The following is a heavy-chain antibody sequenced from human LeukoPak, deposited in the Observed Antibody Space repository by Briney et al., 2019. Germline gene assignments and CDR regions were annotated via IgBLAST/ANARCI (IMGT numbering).Heavy chain of an antibody. V-gene: IGHV1-69*06. CDR1: GGTFSSYA. CDR2: IIPIFGTA. J-gene: IGHJ5*02. CDR3: ARGYSGYATQYNWFDP. D-gene: IGHD5-12*01. Sequence: SVKVSCKASGGTFSSYAISWVRQAPGQGLEWMGGIIPIFGTANYAQKFQGRVTITADKSTSTAYMELSSQRSEDTAVYYCARGYSGYATQYNWFDPWGQGTLVTVSS.